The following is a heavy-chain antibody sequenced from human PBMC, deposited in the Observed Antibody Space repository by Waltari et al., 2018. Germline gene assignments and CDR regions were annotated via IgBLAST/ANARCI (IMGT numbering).Heavy chain of an antibody. D-gene: IGHD2-21*01. V-gene: IGHV4-59*08. Sequence: QVQLQESGPGLVKPSETLSLSCPVSRGSLSGYRRRWVRRPPGKGLEWIAIISHSGYTDYNPYLKRRVTMSVDTSKNEFSLKLRSVTAADSAIYYCARHILSCGGNCHVGWMDSWGQGTLVTVSS. CDR2: ISHSGYT. J-gene: IGHJ4*02. CDR1: RGSLSGYR. CDR3: ARHILSCGGNCHVGWMDS.